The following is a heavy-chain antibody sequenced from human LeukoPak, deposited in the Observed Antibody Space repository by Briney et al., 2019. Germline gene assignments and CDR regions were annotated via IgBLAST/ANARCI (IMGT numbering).Heavy chain of an antibody. Sequence: SETLSLTCAVYGGSFSGYYWSWIRQPPGKGLEWIGYIYYSGSTYCNPSLKSRVTISVDTSKNQFSLKLSSVTAADTAVYYCARDNDYGDYVWFDPWGQGTLVTVSS. CDR3: ARDNDYGDYVWFDP. J-gene: IGHJ5*02. V-gene: IGHV4-30-4*08. CDR1: GGSFSGYY. CDR2: IYYSGST. D-gene: IGHD4-17*01.